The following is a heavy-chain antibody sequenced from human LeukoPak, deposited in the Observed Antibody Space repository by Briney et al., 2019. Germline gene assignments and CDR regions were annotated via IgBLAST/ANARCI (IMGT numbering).Heavy chain of an antibody. CDR3: ARFYSGPSGWFVLWYFDL. Sequence: PSETLSLTCTVSGGSVSSYYWSWLRQPPGKGLEWIGYIYNSENTKYNSSLESRVTMSVDTSKNRFFLKLSSVTAADTAVYYCARFYSGPSGWFVLWYFDLWGRGTLVTASS. CDR1: GGSVSSYY. D-gene: IGHD6-19*01. V-gene: IGHV4-4*09. CDR2: IYNSENT. J-gene: IGHJ2*01.